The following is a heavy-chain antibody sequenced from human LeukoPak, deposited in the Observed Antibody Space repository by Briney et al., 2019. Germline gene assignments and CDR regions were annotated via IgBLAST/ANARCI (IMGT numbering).Heavy chain of an antibody. CDR2: IYYSGST. Sequence: SETLSLTCTVSGGSISSYYWSWVRQPPGKGLEWIGYIYYSGSTNYNPSLKSRVTISVDTSKNQFSLKLSSVTAADTAVCYCARGGYSYGYTDWYFDLWGRGTLVTVSS. CDR3: ARGGYSYGYTDWYFDL. CDR1: GGSISSYY. V-gene: IGHV4-59*01. J-gene: IGHJ2*01. D-gene: IGHD5-18*01.